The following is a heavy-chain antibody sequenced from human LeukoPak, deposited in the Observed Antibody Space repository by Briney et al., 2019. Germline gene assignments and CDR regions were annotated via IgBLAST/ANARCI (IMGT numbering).Heavy chain of an antibody. CDR1: GFTFSSYE. D-gene: IGHD3-22*01. V-gene: IGHV3-48*03. Sequence: GGSLRLSCAASGFTFSSYEMNWVRQAPGKGLEWVSYISSSGNTIYYADSVKGRFTISRDNSNNTLYLQMNSLRADDTAVYYCAKSKFSYDSSGYSPFDYWGQGTLVTVSS. CDR3: AKSKFSYDSSGYSPFDY. CDR2: ISSSGNTI. J-gene: IGHJ4*02.